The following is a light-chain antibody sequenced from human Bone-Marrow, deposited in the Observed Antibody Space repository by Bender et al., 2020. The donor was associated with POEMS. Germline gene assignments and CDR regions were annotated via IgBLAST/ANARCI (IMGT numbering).Light chain of an antibody. CDR2: DVS. Sequence: QSALTQPRSVSGSPGQSVTISCTGTTRDVGGYNYVSWYQQHPGKAPKVMIYDVSERPSGVPDLFSGSKSGNTASLTVSGLQAEDEADYYCSSYAGSSGVVFGGGTLLPVL. CDR3: SSYAGSSGVV. CDR1: TRDVGGYNY. J-gene: IGLJ2*01. V-gene: IGLV2-11*01.